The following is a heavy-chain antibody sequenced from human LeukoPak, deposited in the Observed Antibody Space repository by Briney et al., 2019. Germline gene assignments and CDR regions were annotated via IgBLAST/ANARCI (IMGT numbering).Heavy chain of an antibody. Sequence: ASVKVSCKPSGYTFTGCYLHWVRQAPGQGLELMGWSNPNTGATIYAEKFQGRVTMTRDTSIDTAYMEMRSLISDDTAVYYCARDRVGSGWPRPWYFEFWGQGTLITVSS. J-gene: IGHJ4*02. V-gene: IGHV1-2*02. D-gene: IGHD6-19*01. CDR2: SNPNTGAT. CDR3: ARDRVGSGWPRPWYFEF. CDR1: GYTFTGCY.